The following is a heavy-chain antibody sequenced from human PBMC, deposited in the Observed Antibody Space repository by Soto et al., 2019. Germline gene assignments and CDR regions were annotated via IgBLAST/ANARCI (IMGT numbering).Heavy chain of an antibody. CDR3: AKDLAIAARFSSLYYYGMDV. CDR2: ISYDGSNK. CDR1: GFTFSSYG. J-gene: IGHJ6*02. D-gene: IGHD6-6*01. Sequence: QVQLVESVGSVVQPGRSVRLSCAASGFTFSSYGMHWVRQAPGKGLEWVAVISYDGSNKYYADSVKGRFTISRDNSKKTVYLQMNSLRGEDTAVYYCAKDLAIAARFSSLYYYGMDVWGQGTTVTVSS. V-gene: IGHV3-30*18.